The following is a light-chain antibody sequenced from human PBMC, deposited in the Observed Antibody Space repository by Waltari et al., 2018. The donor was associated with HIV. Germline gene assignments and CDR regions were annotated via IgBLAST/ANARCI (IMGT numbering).Light chain of an antibody. J-gene: IGLJ1*01. V-gene: IGLV1-44*01. Sequence: QSVLTQTPSASGTPGQRVIVSCSGSSSNIGSNNVNWYQLLPGAAPIPRLHSRNQRPSGVPDRFSGSKSGASASLAISGLQSEDEADYYCAAWDDNLNGYVFGSGTKVTVL. CDR2: SRN. CDR3: AAWDDNLNGYV. CDR1: SSNIGSNN.